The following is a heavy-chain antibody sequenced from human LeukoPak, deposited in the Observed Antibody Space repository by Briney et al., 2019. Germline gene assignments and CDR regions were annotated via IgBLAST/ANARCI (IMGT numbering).Heavy chain of an antibody. CDR1: GGSISSSSYY. Sequence: PSETLSLTCTVSGGSISSSSYYWGWIRQPPGTGLEWIGSIYYSGSTYYNPSLKSRVTISVDTSKNQFSLKLSSVTAADTAVYYCARLYGSGSYYFDYWGQGTLVTVSS. J-gene: IGHJ4*02. D-gene: IGHD3-10*01. V-gene: IGHV4-39*01. CDR3: ARLYGSGSYYFDY. CDR2: IYYSGST.